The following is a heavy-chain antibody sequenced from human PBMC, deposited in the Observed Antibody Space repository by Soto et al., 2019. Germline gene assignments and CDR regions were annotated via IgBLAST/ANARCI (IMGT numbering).Heavy chain of an antibody. Sequence: GGYLRLSSAASGFTFRDYYMSWIRPAPGKGLECVSYIRSSSSYTNYADAGKGRFTISRDNAKNSLHLQMNSLRAEDTAVYYCARGDSLDGYAFDIWGQGTMVTVSS. J-gene: IGHJ3*02. CDR1: GFTFRDYY. V-gene: IGHV3-11*05. CDR3: ARGDSLDGYAFDI. D-gene: IGHD1-1*01. CDR2: IRSSSSYT.